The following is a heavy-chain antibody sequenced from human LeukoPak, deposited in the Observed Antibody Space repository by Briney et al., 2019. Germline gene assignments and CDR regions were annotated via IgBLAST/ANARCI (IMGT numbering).Heavy chain of an antibody. Sequence: GGSLRLSGEASGFGFSDYSMNWVRQTPGKGLEWISYISSRSSTSSPTNTIYYADSVKGRFTISRDNAKNSLYLQMNSLRDEDMAVYYCVRMAEAAVVTPWAHFDYWGQGTLVTVSS. J-gene: IGHJ4*02. CDR1: GFGFSDYS. CDR2: ISSRSSTSSPTNTI. CDR3: VRMAEAAVVTPWAHFDY. D-gene: IGHD4-23*01. V-gene: IGHV3-48*02.